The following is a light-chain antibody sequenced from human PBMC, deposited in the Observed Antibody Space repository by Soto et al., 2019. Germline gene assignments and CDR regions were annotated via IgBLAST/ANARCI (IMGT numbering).Light chain of an antibody. V-gene: IGKV4-1*01. CDR3: QQYYRTTAYT. CDR2: WAS. Sequence: DIVMTQSPDSLAVSLGERATINCKSSQSVLYSSNNKNYLAWYRQKPGQPPKLIIYWASIRESGVPDRISGSGSGTDFTLTISSLQAEDVAVYYCQQYYRTTAYTFGQGTKLEIK. J-gene: IGKJ2*01. CDR1: QSVLYSSNNKNY.